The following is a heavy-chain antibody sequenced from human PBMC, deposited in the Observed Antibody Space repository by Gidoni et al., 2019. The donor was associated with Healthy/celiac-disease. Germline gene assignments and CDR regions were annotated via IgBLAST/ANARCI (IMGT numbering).Heavy chain of an antibody. CDR3: ARDSPHSTVERSGYYPGY. CDR2: IWHDGSKK. Sequence: QVQLVESGGGVVQPGRSLILSCAASGFTFRIYGMHWVRQAPGKGLEWVAGIWHDGSKKYYGDSVKGRFTISRDNSKNTLYLQMNSLRAEDTAVYYCARDSPHSTVERSGYYPGYWGQGTPVTVSS. D-gene: IGHD3-22*01. V-gene: IGHV3-33*01. J-gene: IGHJ1*01. CDR1: GFTFRIYG.